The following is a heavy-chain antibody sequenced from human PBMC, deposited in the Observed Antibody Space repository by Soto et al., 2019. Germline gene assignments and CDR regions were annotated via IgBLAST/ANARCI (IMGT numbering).Heavy chain of an antibody. CDR3: ATCMYYGSGSYYFG. CDR2: INHSGST. J-gene: IGHJ4*02. CDR1: GGSFSGYY. D-gene: IGHD3-10*01. V-gene: IGHV4-34*01. Sequence: QVQLQQWGAGLLKPSETLSLTCAVYGGSFSGYYWSWIRQPPGKGLEWIGEINHSGSTNYNPSLKSRGTISGHTSKNQFSLRLSSVTAADTAVYYCATCMYYGSGSYYFGGGQGTLVTVSS.